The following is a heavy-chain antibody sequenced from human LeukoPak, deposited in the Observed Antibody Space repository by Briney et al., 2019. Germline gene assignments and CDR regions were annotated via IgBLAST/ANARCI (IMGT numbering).Heavy chain of an antibody. CDR2: ITSNIYT. J-gene: IGHJ4*02. Sequence: GGSLRLSCAASGFTFSSYSLNWVRQALGKGLEWVSCITSNIYTYYADSVRGRFTISRDNSQNSVYLVMNSLRAEDTAVYYCARGTHSSSWYLGDYFDYWGQGTLVTVSS. V-gene: IGHV3-21*06. CDR1: GFTFSSYS. CDR3: ARGTHSSSWYLGDYFDY. D-gene: IGHD6-13*01.